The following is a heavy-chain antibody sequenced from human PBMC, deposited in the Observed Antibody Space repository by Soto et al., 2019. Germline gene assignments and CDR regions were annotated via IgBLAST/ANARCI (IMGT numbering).Heavy chain of an antibody. D-gene: IGHD2-21*02. CDR2: IYFTGAT. CDR1: GASISSGTSY. Sequence: SETLSLTCNVSGASISSGTSYWTWIRQPPGEGLEWIGHIYFTGATYSNPSLRSRLTMSVDTSKNQFSLKLTSLTAADTATYYCASIPRRGYSYGIDYWGQGTLVTVSS. V-gene: IGHV4-31*03. CDR3: ASIPRRGYSYGIDY. J-gene: IGHJ4*02.